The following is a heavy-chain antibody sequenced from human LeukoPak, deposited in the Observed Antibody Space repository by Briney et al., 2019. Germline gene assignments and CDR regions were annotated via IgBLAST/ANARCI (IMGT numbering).Heavy chain of an antibody. D-gene: IGHD1-26*01. CDR3: ARTQSQSGTYRYYFGH. V-gene: IGHV4-61*08. CDR1: GASVGSAGYY. Sequence: NPSETLSLTCTVSGASVGSAGYYWSWIRQPPGGGLEWIGYIYYIRNTNYNPSLKSRVTMSLDPSKNQFSLKLNSVTAADTAVYYCARTQSQSGTYRYYFGHWGQGTLVTVSS. J-gene: IGHJ4*02. CDR2: IYYIRNT.